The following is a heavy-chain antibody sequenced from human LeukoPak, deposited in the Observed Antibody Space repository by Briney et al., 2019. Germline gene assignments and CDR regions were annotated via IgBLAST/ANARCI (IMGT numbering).Heavy chain of an antibody. D-gene: IGHD6-19*01. J-gene: IGHJ3*02. V-gene: IGHV4-39*07. CDR2: IYYSGST. Sequence: ETLSLTCTVSGGSISSSSYYWGWIRQPPGKGLEWIGSIYYSGSTYYNPSLKSRVTISVDTSKNQFSLKLSSVTAADTAVYYCARDHGSGQKRGAFDIWGQGTMVTVSS. CDR1: GGSISSSSYY. CDR3: ARDHGSGQKRGAFDI.